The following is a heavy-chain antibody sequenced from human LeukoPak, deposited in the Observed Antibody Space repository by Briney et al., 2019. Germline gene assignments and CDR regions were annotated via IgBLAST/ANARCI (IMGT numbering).Heavy chain of an antibody. D-gene: IGHD5-18*01. J-gene: IGHJ4*02. CDR3: ARVGGENSGYRYYFDF. CDR1: VGSFSGYY. V-gene: IGHV4-34*01. CDR2: INHSGST. Sequence: PSETLSLTCAVYVGSFSGYYWSWIPQPPGKGLEWIGEINHSGSTNYNPSLKSRVTISVDTSKNQFSLKLNSVTAADTAVYYCARVGGENSGYRYYFDFWGQGTLVTVSS.